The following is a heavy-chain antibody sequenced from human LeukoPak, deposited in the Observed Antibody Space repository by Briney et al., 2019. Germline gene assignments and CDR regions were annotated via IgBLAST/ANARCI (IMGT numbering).Heavy chain of an antibody. D-gene: IGHD6-19*01. V-gene: IGHV4-34*01. CDR3: ARGLRAVAGPFDY. Sequence: SETLSLTCAVYGGSFSGYYWSGIRPPPGKGLEWIGEINHSGSTNYNPSLKSRVTISVDTSKNQFSLKLSSVTAADTAVYYCARGLRAVAGPFDYWGQGTLVTVSS. CDR1: GGSFSGYY. CDR2: INHSGST. J-gene: IGHJ4*02.